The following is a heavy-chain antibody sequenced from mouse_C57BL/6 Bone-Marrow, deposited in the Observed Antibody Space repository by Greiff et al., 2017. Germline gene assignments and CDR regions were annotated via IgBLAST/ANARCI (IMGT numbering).Heavy chain of an antibody. J-gene: IGHJ2*01. V-gene: IGHV5-4*03. Sequence: EVKLMESGGGLVKPGGSLKLSCAASGFTFSSYAMSWVRQTPEKRLEWVATISDGGSYTYYPDNVKGRFTISRDNAKNNLYLQMIHLKSEDTAMYYCARKNYDYASYYFDYWGQGTTLTVSS. CDR3: ARKNYDYASYYFDY. CDR2: ISDGGSYT. CDR1: GFTFSSYA. D-gene: IGHD2-4*01.